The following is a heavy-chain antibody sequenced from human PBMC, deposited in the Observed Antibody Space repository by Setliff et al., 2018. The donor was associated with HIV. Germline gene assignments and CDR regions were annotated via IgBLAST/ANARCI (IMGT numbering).Heavy chain of an antibody. CDR2: MSHSGST. D-gene: IGHD1-20*01. CDR1: GGSISSGTYY. V-gene: IGHV4-39*07. Sequence: SETLSLTCSVSGGSISSGTYYWGWIRQPPGKGLEWIGSMSHSGSTLYNPSLKSRVTISVDTSKNQFSLKLSSVTAADTAVYYCAGDQRDESIIYYYYYYMDVWGKGTTVTVSS. J-gene: IGHJ6*03. CDR3: AGDQRDESIIYYYYYYMDV.